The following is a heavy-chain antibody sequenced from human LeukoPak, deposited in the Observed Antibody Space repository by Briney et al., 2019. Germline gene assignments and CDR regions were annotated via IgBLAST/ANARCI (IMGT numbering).Heavy chain of an antibody. V-gene: IGHV3-64D*09. J-gene: IGHJ5*02. CDR1: GFTFSTYA. CDR3: VKGAVAASRVWLDP. D-gene: IGHD6-6*01. CDR2: ISSNGYST. Sequence: PGGSLRLSCSASGFTFSTYAMHWVRQVPGKGLEYVSAISSNGYSTYYPGSVKDRFTISRDNSKDTLYLQMSSLRPEDTVVYYCVKGAVAASRVWLDPWGQGTLVTVSS.